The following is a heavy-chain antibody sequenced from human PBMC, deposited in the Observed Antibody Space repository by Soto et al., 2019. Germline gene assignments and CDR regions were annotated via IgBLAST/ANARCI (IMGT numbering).Heavy chain of an antibody. D-gene: IGHD2-21*01. CDR2: INPDTGGT. Sequence: ASVKVSCKVSGYNLNGYYMHWIRQAPGQGLEWMGWINPDTGGTKYAQRFQGRVAMTRDTSINTAYMELSSLTYDDTATFYCARKIRDYFFDSWGQGTLVTVSS. CDR3: ARKIRDYFFDS. V-gene: IGHV1-2*02. J-gene: IGHJ4*02. CDR1: GYNLNGYY.